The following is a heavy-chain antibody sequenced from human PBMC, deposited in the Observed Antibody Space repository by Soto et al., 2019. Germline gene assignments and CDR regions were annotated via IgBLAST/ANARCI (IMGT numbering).Heavy chain of an antibody. CDR1: GFIFSNYA. V-gene: IGHV3-23*01. D-gene: IGHD2-15*01. CDR3: AKDTGRGGGSVFDY. CDR2: ISGSGADT. Sequence: EVQLLESGGGLVQPGGALRLSCATSGFIFSNYAMSWVRQARGKGLEWVSAISGSGADTYYTESVKGRFTISRDNFKNTLYLQMNSLRAEDTAVYYCAKDTGRGGGSVFDYWGQGTLVTVSS. J-gene: IGHJ4*02.